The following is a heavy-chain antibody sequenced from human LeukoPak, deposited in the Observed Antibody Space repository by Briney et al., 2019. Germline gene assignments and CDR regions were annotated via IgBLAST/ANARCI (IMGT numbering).Heavy chain of an antibody. D-gene: IGHD3-22*01. J-gene: IGHJ4*02. CDR2: ISGSGGST. V-gene: IGHV3-23*01. Sequence: GGSLRLSCAASGFTFSSYGMSWVRQAPGKGLEWVSAISGSGGSTYYADSVKGRFTISRDNSKNTLYLQMNSLRAEDTAVYYCAKDLKYYYDSSGFPSPFDYWGQGTLVTVSS. CDR3: AKDLKYYYDSSGFPSPFDY. CDR1: GFTFSSYG.